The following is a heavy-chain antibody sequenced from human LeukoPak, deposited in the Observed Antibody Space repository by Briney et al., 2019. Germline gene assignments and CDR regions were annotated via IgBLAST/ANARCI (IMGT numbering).Heavy chain of an antibody. CDR3: AKGDVVAATSSFFDL. CDR2: ISGSGTST. CDR1: GFAFSSYA. V-gene: IGHV3-23*01. J-gene: IGHJ2*01. D-gene: IGHD1-26*01. Sequence: GGSLRLSCAASGFAFSSYAMSWVRQAPGTGLEWVSSISGSGTSTYYADSVKGQFTISRDNSKNTLYLQMNSLRAEDTAVYYCAKGDVVAATSSFFDLWGRGTLVTVSS.